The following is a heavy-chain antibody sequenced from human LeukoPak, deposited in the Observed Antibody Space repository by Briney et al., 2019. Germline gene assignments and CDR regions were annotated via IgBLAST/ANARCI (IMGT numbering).Heavy chain of an antibody. V-gene: IGHV4-59*08. CDR2: INYSGST. CDR3: ARLATAGYLNF. CDR1: GDSISGYY. Sequence: SETLSLTCTVSGDSISGYYWSWIRQPPGKGLEWIGYINYSGSTNYNPSLKSRVTISVDTSKNQFSLKLSSVTAADTAVYYCARLATAGYLNFWGQGTLVTVST. J-gene: IGHJ4*02. D-gene: IGHD6-19*01.